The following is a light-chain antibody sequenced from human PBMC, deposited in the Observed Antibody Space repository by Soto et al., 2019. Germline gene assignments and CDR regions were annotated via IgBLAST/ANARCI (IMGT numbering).Light chain of an antibody. Sequence: EIVLTQSPGTLSLSPGERATLSCRASQGVSGSYLAWYQQKPGQAPRLLIYGASSRATGIPNRFSGSESGTDFTLTISRLEPEDFAVYYWQHYGSSHRTFGQGTKVEIK. CDR1: QGVSGSY. CDR3: QHYGSSHRT. CDR2: GAS. V-gene: IGKV3-20*01. J-gene: IGKJ1*01.